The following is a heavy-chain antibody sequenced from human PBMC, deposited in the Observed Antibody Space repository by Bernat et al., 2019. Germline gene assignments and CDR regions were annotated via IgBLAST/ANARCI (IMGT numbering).Heavy chain of an antibody. D-gene: IGHD7-27*01. CDR1: GFTFGDYA. Sequence: EVQLVESGGGLVQPGRSLRLSCTASGFTFGDYAMSWVRQAPGKGLEWVGFIRSKPYGGTTEYAASVKGRFTISRDDSKSIGYLQMNSLKTEDTAVYYCTRFELQLGATNYYGMDVWGQGTTVTVSS. V-gene: IGHV3-49*04. CDR3: TRFELQLGATNYYGMDV. J-gene: IGHJ6*02. CDR2: IRSKPYGGTT.